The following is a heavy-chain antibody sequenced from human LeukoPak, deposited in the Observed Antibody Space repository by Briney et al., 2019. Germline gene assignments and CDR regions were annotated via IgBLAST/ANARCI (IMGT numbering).Heavy chain of an antibody. CDR2: ISGSGGST. V-gene: IGHV3-23*01. D-gene: IGHD2-2*03. J-gene: IGHJ5*02. CDR1: GFTFSSYA. Sequence: GGSLRLSCAASGFTFSSYAMRWVRQAPGKGLEWVSAISGSGGSTYYADSVKGRFTISRDNSKNTLYLQMNSLRAEDTAVYYCAKVGIVVVPAAIFRWFDPWGQGTLVTVSS. CDR3: AKVGIVVVPAAIFRWFDP.